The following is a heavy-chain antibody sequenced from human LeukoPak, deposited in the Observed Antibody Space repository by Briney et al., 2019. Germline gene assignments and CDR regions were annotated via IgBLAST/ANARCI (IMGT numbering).Heavy chain of an antibody. Sequence: GGSLRLSCAASGFSFSDYWMSWVRQAPGKGLEWVSYISSSGSTIYYADSVKGRFTISRDNAKNSLYLQMNSLRAEDTAVYYCAELGITMIGGVWGKGTTVTISS. CDR3: AELGITMIGGV. CDR2: ISSSGSTI. V-gene: IGHV3-11*04. D-gene: IGHD3-10*02. CDR1: GFSFSDYW. J-gene: IGHJ6*04.